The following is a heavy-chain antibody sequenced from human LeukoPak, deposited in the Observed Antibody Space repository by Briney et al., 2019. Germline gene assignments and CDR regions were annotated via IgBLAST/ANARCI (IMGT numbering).Heavy chain of an antibody. CDR3: AKDIIVGATNYYYYGMDV. CDR2: ISWNSGSI. D-gene: IGHD1-26*01. Sequence: GGSLRLSCAASGFTFSNYAMSWVRQAPGKGLECVSGISWNSGSIGYADSVKGRFTFSRDNAKNSLYLQMNSLRAEDTALYYCAKDIIVGATNYYYYGMDVWGQGTTVTVSS. CDR1: GFTFSNYA. J-gene: IGHJ6*02. V-gene: IGHV3-9*01.